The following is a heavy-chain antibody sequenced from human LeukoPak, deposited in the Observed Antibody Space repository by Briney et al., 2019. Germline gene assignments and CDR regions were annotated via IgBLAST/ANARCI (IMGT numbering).Heavy chain of an antibody. CDR1: GGSVSSTAYY. D-gene: IGHD5-24*01. Sequence: SETLSLTCAVSGGSVSSTAYYWSWLRQHPGKGLEWIGYIYYSGSTYYNPSLKSRVTMSVDTSKNQFSLNLSSVTAADTAVYYCARGDGYNQGDWGQGTLVTVSS. CDR3: ARGDGYNQGD. J-gene: IGHJ4*02. CDR2: IYYSGST. V-gene: IGHV4-31*11.